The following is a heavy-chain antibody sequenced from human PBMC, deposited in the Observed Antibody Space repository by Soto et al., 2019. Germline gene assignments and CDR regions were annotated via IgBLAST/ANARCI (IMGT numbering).Heavy chain of an antibody. Sequence: PGGSLRLSCAASGFTFSSYGMHWVRQAPGKGLEWVAVIWYDGSNKYYADSVKGRFTISRDNSKNTLYLQMNSLRAEDTAVYYCTASSWTGAGLDFWGQGTPVTVSS. CDR1: GFTFSSYG. CDR2: IWYDGSNK. D-gene: IGHD6-13*01. J-gene: IGHJ4*01. V-gene: IGHV3-33*01. CDR3: TASSWTGAGLDF.